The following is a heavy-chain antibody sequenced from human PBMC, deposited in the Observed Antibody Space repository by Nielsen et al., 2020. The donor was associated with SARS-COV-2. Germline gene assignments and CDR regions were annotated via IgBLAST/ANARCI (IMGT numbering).Heavy chain of an antibody. CDR3: ARDAAWGDSSSSY. Sequence: GESLKISCAASGFTFSSYGMHWVRQAPGKGLKWVAVIWYDGSNKYYADSVKGRFTISRDNSKNTLYLQMNSLRAEDTAVYYCARDAAWGDSSSSYWGQGTLVTVSS. D-gene: IGHD6-6*01. J-gene: IGHJ4*02. V-gene: IGHV3-33*01. CDR1: GFTFSSYG. CDR2: IWYDGSNK.